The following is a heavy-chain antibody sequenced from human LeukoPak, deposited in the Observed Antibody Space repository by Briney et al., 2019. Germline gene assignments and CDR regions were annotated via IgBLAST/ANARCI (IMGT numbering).Heavy chain of an antibody. J-gene: IGHJ4*02. CDR2: IKQDGSEK. D-gene: IGHD5-18*01. V-gene: IGHV3-7*01. CDR1: GFTFSSYW. CDR3: ARKRGYNYGPFDY. Sequence: GGSLRLSCAASGFTFSSYWMSWVRQAPGKGLEWVANIKQDGSEKYYVDSVKGRFTISRDNAKNSLYLQMNSLRAEDTAVYYCARKRGYNYGPFDYWGQGTLVTVSS.